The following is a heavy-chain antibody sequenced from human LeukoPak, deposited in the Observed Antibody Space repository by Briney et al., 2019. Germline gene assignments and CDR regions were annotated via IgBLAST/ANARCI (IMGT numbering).Heavy chain of an antibody. D-gene: IGHD3-10*01. J-gene: IGHJ4*02. Sequence: GGSLRLSCAASGFTFSSYWMSWVRQAPGKGLEWVANIKQDGSEKYYVDSVKGRFTISRDNAKNSLYLQMNSLRAEDTAVYYCARDLSYYYGSGNYYWGQGTLVTVSS. CDR3: ARDLSYYYGSGNYY. V-gene: IGHV3-7*03. CDR1: GFTFSSYW. CDR2: IKQDGSEK.